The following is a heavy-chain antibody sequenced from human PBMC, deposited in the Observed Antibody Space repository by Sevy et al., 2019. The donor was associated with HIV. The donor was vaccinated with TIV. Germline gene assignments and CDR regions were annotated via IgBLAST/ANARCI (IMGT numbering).Heavy chain of an antibody. CDR2: ISGSGTRT. CDR1: GFSFDSYG. Sequence: GGSLRLSCAVSGFSFDSYGMTWVRQAPGKGLEWVSGISGSGTRTYYADSVKGRFSISRDNSKNRLYLQMNSLRSEDKAIYYCAKGGGGHYDPDEIGYYFYYYNMDVWGKGTTVNVSS. D-gene: IGHD3-22*01. V-gene: IGHV3-23*01. J-gene: IGHJ6*03. CDR3: AKGGGGHYDPDEIGYYFYYYNMDV.